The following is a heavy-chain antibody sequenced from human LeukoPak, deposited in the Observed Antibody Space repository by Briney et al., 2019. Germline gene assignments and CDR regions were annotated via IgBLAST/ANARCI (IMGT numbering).Heavy chain of an antibody. CDR2: ISSSNTYI. J-gene: IGHJ3*02. CDR1: GFTFSSYS. CDR3: ARDPLGVADDTFVI. Sequence: GGSLRLSCAASGFTFSSYSMNWVRQAPGKGLEWVSSISSSNTYIYYADSVKGRFTISRDNAKNSLYLQMNSLRAEDTAVYYCARDPLGVADDTFVICGEGTMVTVSS. D-gene: IGHD3-3*01. V-gene: IGHV3-21*01.